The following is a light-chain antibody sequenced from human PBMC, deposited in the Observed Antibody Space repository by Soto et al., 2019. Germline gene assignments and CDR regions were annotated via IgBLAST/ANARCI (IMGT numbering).Light chain of an antibody. CDR3: QQYGSSPLT. Sequence: EIVLTQSPGTLSLSPGERATLSCRASQTVSSNYLAWYQQKPGQAPRFLIYGASSRATGIPDRFSSSGSGTDFTLTISRLEPEDFAVYYCQQYGSSPLTFGGGTKVDIK. J-gene: IGKJ4*01. CDR2: GAS. CDR1: QTVSSNY. V-gene: IGKV3-20*01.